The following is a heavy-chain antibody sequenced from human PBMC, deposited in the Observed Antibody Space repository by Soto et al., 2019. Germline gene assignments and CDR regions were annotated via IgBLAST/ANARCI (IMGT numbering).Heavy chain of an antibody. D-gene: IGHD3-9*01. Sequence: SETLSLTCTVSGGSISSGGYYWSWIRQHPGKGLEWIGYIYYSGSTYYNPSLKSRVTISVDTSKNQFSLKLSSVTAADTAVYFCSRRYNDITGFAVDSWGQGTPVTVSS. CDR3: SRRYNDITGFAVDS. CDR1: GGSISSGGYY. CDR2: IYYSGST. V-gene: IGHV4-31*03. J-gene: IGHJ5*01.